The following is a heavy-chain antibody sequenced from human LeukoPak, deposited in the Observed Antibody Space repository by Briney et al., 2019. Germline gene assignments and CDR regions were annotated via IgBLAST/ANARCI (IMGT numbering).Heavy chain of an antibody. CDR3: ARESPYYYDSSGYRYYYYYGMDV. D-gene: IGHD3-22*01. J-gene: IGHJ6*02. V-gene: IGHV4-59*01. Sequence: SETLSLTCTVSGRSISSYYWSWIRQPPGKGLEWIGYIYYSGSTNYNPSLKSRVTISVDTSKNQFSLKLSSVTAADTAVYYCARESPYYYDSSGYRYYYYYGMDVWGQGTTVTVSS. CDR1: GRSISSYY. CDR2: IYYSGST.